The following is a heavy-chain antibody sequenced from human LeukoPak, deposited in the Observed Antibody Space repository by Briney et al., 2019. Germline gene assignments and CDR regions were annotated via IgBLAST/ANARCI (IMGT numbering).Heavy chain of an antibody. CDR3: ARDRGYSVYDRSDY. Sequence: ASVKVSCKASSYTFSTSGISWVRQAPGQGLEWMGWISSYNGNTNYAQKLQGRVTMTTETSTSTVYMELRSLRSDDTAIYYCARDRGYSVYDRSDYWGQGTLVTVSS. V-gene: IGHV1-18*01. CDR1: SYTFSTSG. J-gene: IGHJ4*02. CDR2: ISSYNGNT. D-gene: IGHD5/OR15-5a*01.